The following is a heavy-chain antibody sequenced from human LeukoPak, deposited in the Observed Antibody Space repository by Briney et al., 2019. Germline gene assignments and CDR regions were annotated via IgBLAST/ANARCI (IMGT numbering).Heavy chain of an antibody. D-gene: IGHD7-27*01. V-gene: IGHV3-30*02. Sequence: GGSLRLSCAASGFTFSSYGMHWVRQAPGKGLEWVAFIRYDGSNKYYVDSVKGRFTISRDNAKNSLYLQMNSLRAEDTAVYYCARPPTGDWGQGTLVTVSS. CDR3: ARPPTGD. J-gene: IGHJ4*02. CDR1: GFTFSSYG. CDR2: IRYDGSNK.